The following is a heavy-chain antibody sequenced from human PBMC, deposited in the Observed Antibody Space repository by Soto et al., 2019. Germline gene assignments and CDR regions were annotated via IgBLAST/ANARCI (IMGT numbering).Heavy chain of an antibody. CDR1: GGSISIGDFY. V-gene: IGHV4-30-4*01. CDR2: IYYKGTA. Sequence: SETLSLTCTVSGGSISIGDFYWSWIRQPPGKGLEWIGFIYYKGTAYYNPSLKSRVTVSVDTSKNQFSLNLGSVTAADTAVYYCARYGSGTYYNGIFDFWGQGALVTVS. J-gene: IGHJ4*02. D-gene: IGHD3-10*01. CDR3: ARYGSGTYYNGIFDF.